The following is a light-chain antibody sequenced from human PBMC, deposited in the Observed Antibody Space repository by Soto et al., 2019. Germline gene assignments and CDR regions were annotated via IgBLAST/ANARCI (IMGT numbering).Light chain of an antibody. V-gene: IGKV3-20*01. CDR1: QSVSNNY. CDR3: QQSGSSPLT. CDR2: GAS. J-gene: IGKJ4*01. Sequence: ETVLTQSPGTLSLSPGERATLSCRASQSVSNNYLAWYQQKPGQAPRLLIYGASNRATGIPDRFSGSGSATDFTLTISRLEPEDFAVYFCQQSGSSPLTFGGGTKVDIK.